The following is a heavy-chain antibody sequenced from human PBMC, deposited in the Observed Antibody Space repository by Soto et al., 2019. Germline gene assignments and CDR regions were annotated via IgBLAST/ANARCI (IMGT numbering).Heavy chain of an antibody. CDR2: IYYDGSD. J-gene: IGHJ5*01. CDR1: GGSINTGDYY. CDR3: GSRMRDYGSQYYSLMYS. Sequence: QVQLQEAGPGLVKPSQTLSLTCTVSGGSINTGDYYWSWIRQHPGNSLAWIVNIYYDGSDFPNPSLMSRVSASVAMSKKHLSLNLVSVTAVEKAVYNCGSRMRDYGSQYYSLMYSGCQGGLVTVSA. D-gene: IGHD3-10*01. V-gene: IGHV4-30-4*01.